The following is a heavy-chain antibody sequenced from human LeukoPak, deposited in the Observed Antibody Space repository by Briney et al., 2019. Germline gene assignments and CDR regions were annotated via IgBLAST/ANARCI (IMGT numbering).Heavy chain of an antibody. D-gene: IGHD1-26*01. CDR3: LTIVETTIDAFDI. V-gene: IGHV3-9*01. Sequence: PGGSLRLSCAASGFTFDNYAMHWVRQAPGKGLEWVSGISWNSDSIGYADSVKGRFTISRDNAKSTLYLQMNSLRAEDTAVYYCLTIVETTIDAFDIWGQGTMVTVSS. CDR2: ISWNSDSI. CDR1: GFTFDNYA. J-gene: IGHJ3*02.